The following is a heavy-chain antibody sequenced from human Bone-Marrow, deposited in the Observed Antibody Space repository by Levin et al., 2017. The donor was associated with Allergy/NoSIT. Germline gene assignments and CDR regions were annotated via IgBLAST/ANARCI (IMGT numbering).Heavy chain of an antibody. CDR2: IYSGGSA. Sequence: LSLTCGASEFIVRSNYMSWVRQAPGKGLDWVSVIYSGGSAYYADSVKGRFTISRDNSKNTLYLQMNSLRAEDTAVYYCVARSNGMDVWGQGTTVTVSS. CDR3: VARSNGMDV. CDR1: EFIVRSNY. J-gene: IGHJ6*02. V-gene: IGHV3-66*01. D-gene: IGHD5-12*01.